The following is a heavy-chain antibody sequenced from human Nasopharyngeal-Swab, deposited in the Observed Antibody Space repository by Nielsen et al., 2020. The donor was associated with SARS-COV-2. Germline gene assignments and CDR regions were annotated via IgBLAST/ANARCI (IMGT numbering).Heavy chain of an antibody. J-gene: IGHJ4*02. V-gene: IGHV4-4*07. D-gene: IGHD3-10*01. CDR2: IYTSGST. CDR3: ARESLHYYGSRSYYNVLDY. Sequence: ESLKTSCTVSGGSISSYYWSWIRQPAGKGLEWIGHIYTSGSTNYNPSLKSRVTMSVDTSKNQFSLKLSSVTAADTAVYYCARESLHYYGSRSYYNVLDYWGQGTPVTVSS. CDR1: GGSISSYY.